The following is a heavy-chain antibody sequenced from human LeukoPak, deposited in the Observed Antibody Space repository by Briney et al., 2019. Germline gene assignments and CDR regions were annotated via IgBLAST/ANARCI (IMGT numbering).Heavy chain of an antibody. CDR3: ARRRGITMIVVVIGWFDP. CDR2: INHSGST. Sequence: PSETLSLTCAVYGGSFSGYYWSWIRRPPGKGLEWIGEINHSGSTNYNPSLKSRVTISVDTSKNQFSLKLSSVTAADTAVHYCARRRGITMIVVVIGWFDPWGQGTLVTVSS. J-gene: IGHJ5*02. D-gene: IGHD3-22*01. CDR1: GGSFSGYY. V-gene: IGHV4-34*01.